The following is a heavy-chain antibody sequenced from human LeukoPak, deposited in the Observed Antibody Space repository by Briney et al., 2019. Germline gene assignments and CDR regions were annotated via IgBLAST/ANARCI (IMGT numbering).Heavy chain of an antibody. CDR2: ISSSGSTI. V-gene: IGHV3-11*04. D-gene: IGHD3-3*01. Sequence: GGSLRLSCAASGFTFSDYYMSWIRQAPGKGLEWVSYISSSGSTIYYADSVKGRFTISRDNAKNSLYMQMNSLRAEDTAVYYCARYSYYDFWSGYLYYSDYWGQGTLVTVSS. J-gene: IGHJ4*02. CDR1: GFTFSDYY. CDR3: ARYSYYDFWSGYLYYSDY.